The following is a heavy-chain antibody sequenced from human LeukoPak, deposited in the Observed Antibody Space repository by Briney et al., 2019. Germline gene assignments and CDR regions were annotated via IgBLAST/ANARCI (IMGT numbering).Heavy chain of an antibody. D-gene: IGHD3-22*01. Sequence: PGGSLRLSCAASGFTFSSYGMHWVRQAPGKGLEWVAFIRYDGGNKYYADSVKGRFTISRDNSKNTLYLQMNSLRAEDTAVYYCAKDSLYYYDSSGYSHFDYWGQGTLVTVSS. J-gene: IGHJ4*02. CDR1: GFTFSSYG. CDR2: IRYDGGNK. CDR3: AKDSLYYYDSSGYSHFDY. V-gene: IGHV3-30*02.